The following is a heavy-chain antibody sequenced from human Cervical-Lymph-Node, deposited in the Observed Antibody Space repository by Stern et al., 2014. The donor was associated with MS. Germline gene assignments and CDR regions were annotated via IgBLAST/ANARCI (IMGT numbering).Heavy chain of an antibody. J-gene: IGHJ4*02. D-gene: IGHD5-24*01. V-gene: IGHV1-3*01. CDR1: GYTFTSYA. CDR3: AAPHPVGRWLQFDY. Sequence: QMQLVQSGAEVKKPGASVKVSCKASGYTFTSYALHWVRQAPGQRLEWMGWINAFIVNTKYSQKFQGRVTISRDTSASTAYMELSSLRSEDTAVYYCAAPHPVGRWLQFDYWGQGTLVTVSS. CDR2: INAFIVNT.